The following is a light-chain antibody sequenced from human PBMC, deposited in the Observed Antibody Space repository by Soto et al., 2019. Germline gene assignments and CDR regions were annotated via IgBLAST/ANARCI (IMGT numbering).Light chain of an antibody. Sequence: DVQMTQSPSSLSASVGDSVSITCRASQGLSTSLAWFQQKPGKPPRFLIYDVSRLQTGVPSRFSGSGSGTHFTLTITNLQPEDFTTYYCHHSTYYPFTFGGGTRV. J-gene: IGKJ4*01. CDR3: HHSTYYPFT. CDR2: DVS. CDR1: QGLSTS. V-gene: IGKV1-16*01.